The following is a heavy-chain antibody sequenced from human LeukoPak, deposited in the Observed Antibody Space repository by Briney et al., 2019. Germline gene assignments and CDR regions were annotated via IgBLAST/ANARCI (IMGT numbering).Heavy chain of an antibody. J-gene: IGHJ1*01. V-gene: IGHV4-59*01. D-gene: IGHD5-18*01. Sequence: SETLSLTCTVSGGSISGYYWNWIRQPPGKGLEWIGYIYYSGSTNYNPSLKSRVTISGDTSKNQFSLKLSSVTAADTAVYYCAKSDTLMAAEYFQHWGQGTLVTVSS. CDR2: IYYSGST. CDR1: GGSISGYY. CDR3: AKSDTLMAAEYFQH.